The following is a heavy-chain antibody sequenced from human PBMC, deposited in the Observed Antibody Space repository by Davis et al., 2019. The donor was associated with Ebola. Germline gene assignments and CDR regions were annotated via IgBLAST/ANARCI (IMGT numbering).Heavy chain of an antibody. CDR2: IWYDGSNK. D-gene: IGHD2/OR15-2a*01. CDR1: GFTFSSYG. CDR3: TKVLSSYLDFYYGMGV. Sequence: PGGSLRLSCAASGFTFSSYGMHWVRQAPGKGLEWVAVIWYDGSNKYYADSVKGRFTISRDNSKNTLYLQMNSLRAEDTAEYYCTKVLSSYLDFYYGMGVWGKGTTVTVSS. J-gene: IGHJ6*04. V-gene: IGHV3-33*06.